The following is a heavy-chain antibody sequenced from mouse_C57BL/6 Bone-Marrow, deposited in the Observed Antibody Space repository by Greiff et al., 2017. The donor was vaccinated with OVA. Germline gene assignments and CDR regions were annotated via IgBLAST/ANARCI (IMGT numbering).Heavy chain of an antibody. Sequence: EVHLVESGGGLVQPGGSLKLSCAASGFTFSDYYMYWVRQTPEKRLEWVAYISNGGGSTYYPDTVKGRFTISRDNAKNTLYLQISRLKSEDTAMYYCASSYDYDEGFAYWGQGTLVTVSA. D-gene: IGHD2-4*01. J-gene: IGHJ3*01. CDR1: GFTFSDYY. CDR2: ISNGGGST. CDR3: ASSYDYDEGFAY. V-gene: IGHV5-12*01.